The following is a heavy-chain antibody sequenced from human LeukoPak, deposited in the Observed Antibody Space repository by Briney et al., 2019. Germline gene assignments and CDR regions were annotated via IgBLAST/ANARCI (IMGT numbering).Heavy chain of an antibody. V-gene: IGHV3-11*01. CDR3: ARGTYDRSGDPHFRK. J-gene: IGHJ1*01. D-gene: IGHD3-22*01. CDR1: GFTFSDDY. Sequence: GGSLRLSCTVSGFTFSDDYVNWIRQAPGKGLEWISYIGRGSNTLYYKPSVKGRFTISRDDAKSTLYLEMRSLSAEDTGIYYCARGTYDRSGDPHFRKWGQGTLVTVSS. CDR2: IGRGSNTL.